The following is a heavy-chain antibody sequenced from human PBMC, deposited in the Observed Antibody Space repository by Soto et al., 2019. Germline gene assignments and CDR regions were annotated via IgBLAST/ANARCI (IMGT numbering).Heavy chain of an antibody. CDR2: MSRSGST. V-gene: IGHV4-30-2*01. Sequence: SETLSLTSSVSGSPITSGRSSLNWIRQPPGKGLEWIASMSRSGSTDKNPPLNTRVTISGDRSKNQFSPKLSSVTAADTAVYYCVRESAPSGPQWFDTWGPGTLATVSS. J-gene: IGHJ5*02. D-gene: IGHD2-8*02. CDR1: GSPITSGRSS. CDR3: VRESAPSGPQWFDT.